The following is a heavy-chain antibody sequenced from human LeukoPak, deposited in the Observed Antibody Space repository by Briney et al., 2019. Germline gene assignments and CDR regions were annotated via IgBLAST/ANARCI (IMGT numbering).Heavy chain of an antibody. Sequence: ASVKVSCKASGYTFTGYYMHWGRQAPGQGLEWMGWINPNSGGTNYAQEFQGRVTMTRDTSISTAYMELSRLRSDDTAVYYCARVGVGLLLTGHHPFDYWGQGTLVTVSS. CDR3: ARVGVGLLLTGHHPFDY. J-gene: IGHJ4*02. CDR2: INPNSGGT. V-gene: IGHV1-2*02. CDR1: GYTFTGYY. D-gene: IGHD3-9*01.